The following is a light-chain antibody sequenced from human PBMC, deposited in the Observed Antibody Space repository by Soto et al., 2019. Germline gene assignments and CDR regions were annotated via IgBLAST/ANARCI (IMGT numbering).Light chain of an antibody. CDR3: QAWDSRAACV. V-gene: IGLV3-1*01. J-gene: IGLJ1*01. CDR1: KLGDTY. CDR2: QDS. Sequence: SYELTQPPSVSVSPGQTASITCSGDKLGDTYASWYQQKPGQSPALIIYQDSKRPSGIPERFSGSNSGNTATLTISGTQAMDEADYYCQAWDSRAACVFGTGTKVTVL.